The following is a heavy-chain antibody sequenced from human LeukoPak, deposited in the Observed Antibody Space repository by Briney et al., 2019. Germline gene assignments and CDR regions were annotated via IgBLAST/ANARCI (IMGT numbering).Heavy chain of an antibody. J-gene: IGHJ4*02. CDR1: GYTFTRYY. D-gene: IGHD6-19*01. V-gene: IGHV1-46*01. Sequence: ASVKVSCKASGYTFTRYYMHWVRQAPGQGLEWMGIINPSGGSTSYAQKFQGRVTMTRDTSTSTVYMELSSLRSEDTAVYYCAGDPGTIAVAGSEGPDYWGQGTLVTVSS. CDR2: INPSGGST. CDR3: AGDPGTIAVAGSEGPDY.